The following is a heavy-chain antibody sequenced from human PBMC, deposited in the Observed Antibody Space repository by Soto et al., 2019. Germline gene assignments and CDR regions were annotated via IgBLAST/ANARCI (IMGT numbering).Heavy chain of an antibody. D-gene: IGHD3-9*01. Sequence: SVKVSCKASGYTFTSYGISWVRQAPGQGLEWMGWISAYNGNTNYAQKLQGRVTMTTDTSTSTAYMELRSLRSDDTAVYYCARDSGSFETGYYYYGMDVWGQGTTVTVSS. CDR1: GYTFTSYG. CDR3: ARDSGSFETGYYYYGMDV. V-gene: IGHV1-18*01. J-gene: IGHJ6*02. CDR2: ISAYNGNT.